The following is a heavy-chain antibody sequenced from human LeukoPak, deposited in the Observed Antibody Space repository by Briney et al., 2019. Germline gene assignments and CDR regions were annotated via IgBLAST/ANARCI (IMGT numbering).Heavy chain of an antibody. J-gene: IGHJ4*02. CDR2: IGESGDST. CDR1: GFTFSNFA. V-gene: IGHV3-23*01. D-gene: IGHD5-18*01. CDR3: AKQFLDTN. Sequence: PGGSLRLSCEASGFTFSNFAMNWVRQAPGKGLEWVSSIGESGDSTDYADSVKGRFTVSRDNSKNTLFPQMNSLRAEDTAVYYCAKQFLDTNWGQGTLVTVSS.